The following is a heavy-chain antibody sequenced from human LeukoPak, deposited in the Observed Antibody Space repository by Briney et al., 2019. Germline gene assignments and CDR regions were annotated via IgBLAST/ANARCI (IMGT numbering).Heavy chain of an antibody. Sequence: SETLSLICTVSGASISSYYWSWIRQPPGKGLEWIGYIDYSGGPNYNPSLKSRVTISVDTSKNQFSLKLTSVTAADTAVYYCARERGSFHYFDYWGQGTLVTVSS. D-gene: IGHD1-1*01. CDR2: IDYSGGP. J-gene: IGHJ4*02. V-gene: IGHV4-59*01. CDR1: GASISSYY. CDR3: ARERGSFHYFDY.